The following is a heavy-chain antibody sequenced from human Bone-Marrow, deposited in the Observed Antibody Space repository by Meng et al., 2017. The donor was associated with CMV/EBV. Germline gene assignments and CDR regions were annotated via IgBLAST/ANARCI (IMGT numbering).Heavy chain of an antibody. D-gene: IGHD6-6*01. J-gene: IGHJ4*02. CDR3: ARDLGSSPSGNWG. CDR1: GITVSNSF. V-gene: IGHV3-66*02. Sequence: GGSLRLSCAASGITVSNSFMRWVRQAPGKGLEWVSLIYSGGATYYADSVKGRFTISRDNYKNTRYLQMNSLRVEDTAMYYSARDLGSSPSGNWGWGQGTLVTVPS. CDR2: IYSGGAT.